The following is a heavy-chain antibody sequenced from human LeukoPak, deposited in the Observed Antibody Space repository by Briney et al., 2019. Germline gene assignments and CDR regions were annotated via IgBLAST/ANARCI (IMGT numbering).Heavy chain of an antibody. J-gene: IGHJ5*02. CDR3: AKDQVGWTSSRFDP. V-gene: IGHV3-23*01. CDR2: INSNGNT. D-gene: IGHD6-6*01. CDR1: VFSPRGYA. Sequence: GGSLRLSCVPSVFSPRGYAMSWVSQAPGEGLEWVSGINSNGNTYNADSVKGRFTISRDNSKNTLYLQMNSLRVEDTAVYYCAKDQVGWTSSRFDPWGQGTVVTVSS.